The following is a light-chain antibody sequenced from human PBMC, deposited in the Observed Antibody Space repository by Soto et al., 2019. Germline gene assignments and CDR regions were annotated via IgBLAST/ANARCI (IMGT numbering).Light chain of an antibody. Sequence: EIVMTQSPATLSVSPGERATLSCRASQSVSSNLAWYQQKPGQAPRLLIYGASTRATGIPARFSGSGSGTXXXXXXXXXXXEDXXXXXXQQYNNWGTFGQGTKVEIK. J-gene: IGKJ1*01. CDR2: GAS. CDR3: QQYNNWGT. CDR1: QSVSSN. V-gene: IGKV3-15*01.